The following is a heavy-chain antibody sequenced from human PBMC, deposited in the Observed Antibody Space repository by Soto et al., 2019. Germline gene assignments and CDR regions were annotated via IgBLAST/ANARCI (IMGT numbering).Heavy chain of an antibody. Sequence: ASVKVSCKASGYTFTSYGISWVRQAPGQGLEWMGWISAYNGNTNYAQKLQGRVTMTTDTSTSTAYMELRSLRSDDTAVYYCARHSQLWLLLQAYYYYGMDVWGQGTTVTVSS. D-gene: IGHD5-18*01. CDR1: GYTFTSYG. CDR2: ISAYNGNT. CDR3: ARHSQLWLLLQAYYYYGMDV. J-gene: IGHJ6*02. V-gene: IGHV1-18*01.